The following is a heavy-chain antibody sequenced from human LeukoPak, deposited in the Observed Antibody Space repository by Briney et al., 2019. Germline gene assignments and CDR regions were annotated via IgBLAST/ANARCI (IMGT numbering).Heavy chain of an antibody. J-gene: IGHJ4*02. V-gene: IGHV4-34*11. CDR1: GGSFSGYY. CDR3: ARDRSGLERYPFHY. CDR2: IYYSGSP. D-gene: IGHD6-25*01. Sequence: SETLSLTCAVYGGSFSGYYWSWIRQPPGKGLEWIGSIYYSGSPYYNPSLKSRVTISVDTSKNQFSLNLSSVTAADTAVYYCARDRSGLERYPFHYWGQGTLVTVSS.